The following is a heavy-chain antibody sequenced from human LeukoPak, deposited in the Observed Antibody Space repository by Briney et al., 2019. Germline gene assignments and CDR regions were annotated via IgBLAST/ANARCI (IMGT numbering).Heavy chain of an antibody. Sequence: PGGSLRLSCAASGFTFSSYGMHWVRQAPGKGLEWVAVISYDGSNKYYADSVKGRFTISRDNSKNTLYLQMNSLRAEDTAVYYCAKDSNSGYVPIFDYWGQGTLVTVSS. D-gene: IGHD5-12*01. J-gene: IGHJ4*02. V-gene: IGHV3-30*18. CDR3: AKDSNSGYVPIFDY. CDR1: GFTFSSYG. CDR2: ISYDGSNK.